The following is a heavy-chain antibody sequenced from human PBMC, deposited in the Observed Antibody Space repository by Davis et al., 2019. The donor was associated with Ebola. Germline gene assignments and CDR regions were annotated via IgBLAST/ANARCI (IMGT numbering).Heavy chain of an antibody. CDR3: ARVYTAPYSSTVHYFNS. V-gene: IGHV4-39*01. CDR1: GDSISDIAYS. Sequence: MPGGSLRLSCTVSGDSISDIAYSWGWIRQPPGEGLEWLGTISYSGSTYYNPSLKSRVTMSVDTSNNQFSLVMTSLTAADTALYYCARVYTAPYSSTVHYFNSWGQGTLVTVSS. D-gene: IGHD2-2*01. J-gene: IGHJ4*02. CDR2: ISYSGST.